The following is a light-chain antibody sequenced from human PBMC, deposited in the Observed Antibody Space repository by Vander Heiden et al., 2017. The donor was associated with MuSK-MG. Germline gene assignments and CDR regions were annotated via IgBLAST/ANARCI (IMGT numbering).Light chain of an antibody. J-gene: IGLJ2*01. Sequence: QSALTQPRSVSGSPGQSIPISCTGSSNDIGSYYYVSWYQQHPGKAPKVIIYDVTERPSGVPDRFSGSKSDNTASLTISGLQADDEADYYCCSYADVVLFGGGTKVTVL. V-gene: IGLV2-11*01. CDR3: CSYADVVL. CDR2: DVT. CDR1: SNDIGSYYY.